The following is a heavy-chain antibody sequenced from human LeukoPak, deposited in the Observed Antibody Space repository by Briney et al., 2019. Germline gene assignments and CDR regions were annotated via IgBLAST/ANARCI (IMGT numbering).Heavy chain of an antibody. D-gene: IGHD2-15*01. J-gene: IGHJ4*02. CDR3: AREMAGYCSGGSC. V-gene: IGHV1-8*01. Sequence: ASVKVSCKASGYTFTSYDINWVRQATGQGPEWMGWMNPNSGNTGYAQKFQGRVTMTRNTSISTAYMELSSLRSEDTAVYFCAREMAGYCSGGSCWGQGTLVTVSS. CDR1: GYTFTSYD. CDR2: MNPNSGNT.